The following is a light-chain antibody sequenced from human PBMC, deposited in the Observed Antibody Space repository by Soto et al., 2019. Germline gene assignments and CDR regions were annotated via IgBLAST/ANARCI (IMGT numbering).Light chain of an antibody. V-gene: IGLV2-14*01. J-gene: IGLJ2*01. CDR3: SSFSSRNALV. CDR1: SRDVGAYNL. CDR2: EVR. Sequence: QSALTQSASVSGSPGQSITISCSGTSRDVGAYNLVSWYQQFPGKGPKLLIYEVRHRPSGVSYRFSVSKSGNTASLTISSLLPEDEAVYFCSSFSSRNALVFGGGTKLTVL.